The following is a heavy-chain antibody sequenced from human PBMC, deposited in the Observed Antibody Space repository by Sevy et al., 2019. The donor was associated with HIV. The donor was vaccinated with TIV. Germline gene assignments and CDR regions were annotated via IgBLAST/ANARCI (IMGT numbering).Heavy chain of an antibody. D-gene: IGHD4-4*01. V-gene: IGHV4-30-4*02. CDR3: ARDYLQGSYYYYYGMDV. CDR2: IYYSGST. CDR1: GGSISSGDYY. J-gene: IGHJ6*02. Sequence: SDTLSLTCTVSGGSISSGDYYWSWIRQPPGKGLEWIGYIYYSGSTYYNPSLKSRVTISVDTSKNQFSLKLSSVTAADTAVYYCARDYLQGSYYYYYGMDVWGQGTTVTVSS.